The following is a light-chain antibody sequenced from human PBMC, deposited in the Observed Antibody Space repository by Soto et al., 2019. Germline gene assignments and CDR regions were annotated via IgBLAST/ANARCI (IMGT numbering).Light chain of an antibody. CDR1: NSDVGAYNY. CDR2: EVF. Sequence: QSALTQPASVSGSPGQSITIPCTGTNSDVGAYNYVSWYQHHPGKAPKLMIYEVFIRPSGVSSRFSGSKSGSTASLTISGLLAEDEADYYCSSYTTPNTLYVFGTGTKLTVL. J-gene: IGLJ1*01. CDR3: SSYTTPNTLYV. V-gene: IGLV2-14*01.